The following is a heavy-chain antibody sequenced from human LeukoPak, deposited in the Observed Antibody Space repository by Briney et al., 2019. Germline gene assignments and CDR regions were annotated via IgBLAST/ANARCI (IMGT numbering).Heavy chain of an antibody. V-gene: IGHV1-46*01. CDR1: GYTFTSHW. Sequence: ASVKVSCKASGYTFTSHWIQWVRQAPGQGLEWMGLINPSDGSIAYAHRFQGRVTMTRDTSASIVYMDSSSLRSEDTAVYYCAKAPRNSSTMLDYWGQGTLLTVSS. CDR2: INPSDGSI. D-gene: IGHD6-13*01. J-gene: IGHJ4*02. CDR3: AKAPRNSSTMLDY.